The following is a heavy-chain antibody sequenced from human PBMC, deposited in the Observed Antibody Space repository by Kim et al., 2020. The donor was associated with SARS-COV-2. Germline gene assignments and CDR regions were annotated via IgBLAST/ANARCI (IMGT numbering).Heavy chain of an antibody. CDR3: ARVDYGDWFDP. D-gene: IGHD4-17*01. Sequence: TNTTPHLTILVTISVDKSKNQFSLKLSYVTAADTAVYYCARVDYGDWFDPWGQGTLVTVSS. J-gene: IGHJ5*02. V-gene: IGHV4-4*02. CDR2: T.